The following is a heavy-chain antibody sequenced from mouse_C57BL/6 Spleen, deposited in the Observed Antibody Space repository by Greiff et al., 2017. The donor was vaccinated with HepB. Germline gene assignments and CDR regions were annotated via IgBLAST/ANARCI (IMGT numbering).Heavy chain of an antibody. V-gene: IGHV5-9*01. CDR1: GFTFSSYT. D-gene: IGHD3-2*02. CDR2: ISGGGGNT. J-gene: IGHJ3*01. Sequence: VQLKESGGGLVKPGGSLKLSCAASGFTFSSYTMSWVRQTPEKRLEWVATISGGGGNTYYPDSVKGRFTISSDNAKNTLYLQMSSLRSEDTALYYCARMGTAQATFAYWGHGTLVTVSA. CDR3: ARMGTAQATFAY.